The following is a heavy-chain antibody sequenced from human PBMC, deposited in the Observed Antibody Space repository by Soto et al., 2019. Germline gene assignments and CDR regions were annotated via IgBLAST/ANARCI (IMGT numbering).Heavy chain of an antibody. CDR3: AAGYYGSGSYYKHVAVAAPFDY. CDR1: GGSISSYY. V-gene: IGHV4-59*01. D-gene: IGHD3-10*01. Sequence: SETLSLTCTVSGGSISSYYWSWVRQPPGKGLEWIGYIYYSGSTNYNPSLKSRVTISVDTSKNQFSLKLSSVTATDTAVYYCAAGYYGSGSYYKHVAVAAPFDYWGQGTLVTVSS. CDR2: IYYSGST. J-gene: IGHJ4*02.